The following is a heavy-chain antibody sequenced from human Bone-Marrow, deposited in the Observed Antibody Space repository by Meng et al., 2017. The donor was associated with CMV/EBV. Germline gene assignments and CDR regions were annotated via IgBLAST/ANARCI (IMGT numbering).Heavy chain of an antibody. CDR2: IRTKGFGGTA. V-gene: IGHV3-49*04. D-gene: IGHD1-26*01. CDR3: TRGLTEGATDY. Sequence: GGSLRLSCTASGFTFGDYAVSWVRQAPGKGLEWVGFIRTKGFGGTAAYAASVKGRFTISRDDSKTIAYLQLNSLKIDDTAVYYCTRGLTEGATDYWGQGTLVTVSS. J-gene: IGHJ4*02. CDR1: GFTFGDYA.